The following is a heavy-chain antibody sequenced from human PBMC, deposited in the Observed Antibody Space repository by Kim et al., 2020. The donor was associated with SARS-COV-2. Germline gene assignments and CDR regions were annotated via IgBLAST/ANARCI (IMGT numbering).Heavy chain of an antibody. V-gene: IGHV4-34*01. CDR3: ASGGDSSGYYYDY. CDR2: INHSGST. CDR1: GGSFSGYY. J-gene: IGHJ4*02. Sequence: SETLSLTCAVYGGSFSGYYWSWIRQPPGKGLEWIGEINHSGSTNYNPSLKSRVTISVATSKNQFSLKLSSVTAADTAVYYCASGGDSSGYYYDYWGQGTLVTVSS. D-gene: IGHD3-22*01.